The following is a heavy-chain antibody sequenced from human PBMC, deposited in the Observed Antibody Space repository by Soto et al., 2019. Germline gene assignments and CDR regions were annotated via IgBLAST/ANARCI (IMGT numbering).Heavy chain of an antibody. Sequence: GASVNLPSKACRYPFGNHGITSARQVPGQGLEWMGWISTFNGNTNYAQKFQGRVTMTTDTSTNTADMELRSLDSDDTSVYYCARLNGNSHGGFGFWGQGPLGTVPS. V-gene: IGHV1-18*04. CDR2: ISTFNGNT. D-gene: IGHD5-18*01. CDR1: RYPFGNHG. J-gene: IGHJ4*02. CDR3: ARLNGNSHGGFGF.